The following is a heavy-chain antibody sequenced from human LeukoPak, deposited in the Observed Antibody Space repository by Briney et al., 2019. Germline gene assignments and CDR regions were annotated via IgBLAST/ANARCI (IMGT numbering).Heavy chain of an antibody. CDR2: IYDDNT. D-gene: IGHD3-3*01. Sequence: GGSLRLSCAASGFTVSAYAMAWVRQAPGKGLEWVSTIYDDNTYYADSVKGRFTISRDNSRNTLYLQMNSLRAEDTAVYYCAKDTTAYYDFWSGYPPTYYYYGMDVWGQGTTVTVSS. CDR3: AKDTTAYYDFWSGYPPTYYYYGMDV. CDR1: GFTVSAYA. J-gene: IGHJ6*02. V-gene: IGHV3-23*01.